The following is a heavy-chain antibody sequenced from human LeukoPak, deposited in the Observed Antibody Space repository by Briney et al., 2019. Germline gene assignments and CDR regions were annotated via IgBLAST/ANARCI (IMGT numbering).Heavy chain of an antibody. CDR2: ISSSSSYI. CDR1: GFTFSSYS. V-gene: IGHV3-21*01. Sequence: GGSLRLSCAASGFTFSSYSMNWVRQAPGKGLEWASSISSSSSYIYYADSVKGRFTISRDNAKNSLYLQMNSLRAEDTAVYYCASGYNWNSNWFDPWGQGTLVTVSS. J-gene: IGHJ5*02. D-gene: IGHD1-7*01. CDR3: ASGYNWNSNWFDP.